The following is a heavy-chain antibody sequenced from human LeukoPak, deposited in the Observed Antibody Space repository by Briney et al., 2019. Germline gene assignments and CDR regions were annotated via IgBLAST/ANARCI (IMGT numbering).Heavy chain of an antibody. V-gene: IGHV3-30*04. CDR3: ARDRTMIPIKPDY. CDR2: ISYDGSNE. CDR1: GFTFSSYV. D-gene: IGHD3-22*01. Sequence: GGSLRLSCAASGFTFSSYVMHWVRQAPGKGLEWVAIISYDGSNEYYADSVKGRFTISRDNAKNSLYLQMNSLRAEDTAVYYCARDRTMIPIKPDYWGQGTLVTVSS. J-gene: IGHJ4*02.